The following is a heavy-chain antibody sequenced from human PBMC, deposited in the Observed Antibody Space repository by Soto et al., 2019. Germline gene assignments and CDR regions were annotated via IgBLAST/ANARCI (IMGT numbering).Heavy chain of an antibody. D-gene: IGHD4-4*01. Sequence: PGESLKIACNGSGYSFTTYWIGWVRQMPGKGLEWMGIIYPGDSDTRYSPSFQGQVTISADKTNRIAYLQWTSLKASDTAMYYCARHRLQRPGTYYYYGMDVWGQGTTVTVSS. J-gene: IGHJ6*02. CDR3: ARHRLQRPGTYYYYGMDV. CDR2: IYPGDSDT. CDR1: GYSFTTYW. V-gene: IGHV5-51*01.